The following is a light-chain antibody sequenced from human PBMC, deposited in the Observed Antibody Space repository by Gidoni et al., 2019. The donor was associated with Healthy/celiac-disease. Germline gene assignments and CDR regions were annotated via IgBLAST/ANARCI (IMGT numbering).Light chain of an antibody. V-gene: IGLV5-45*02. CDR3: MICHISAWV. J-gene: IGLJ3*02. Sequence: QAVLTQPYSLAASPGASASLAGALRSGINVGTYRIYWYQQKPGSPPQQPLRYISDSDMQQGAGLPRFFAGSKAASANAGTFLLSGLQSEDEAYYYCMICHISAWVFGGATNLTVL. CDR2: YISDSDM. CDR1: SGINVGTYR.